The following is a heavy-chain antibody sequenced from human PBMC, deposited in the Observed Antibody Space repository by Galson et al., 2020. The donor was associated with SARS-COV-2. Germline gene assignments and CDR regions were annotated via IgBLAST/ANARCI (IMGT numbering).Heavy chain of an antibody. Sequence: SETLSLTCSVSGGSLSDYYWSWIRQAPGKGLEYIGYVYYTGTSNSNPSLKSRVTISVDTSKNQFSLELRSVTAADTAVYYCARGRSGSYFPHWGLGTLVTVSS. D-gene: IGHD1-26*01. CDR3: ARGRSGSYFPH. CDR1: GGSLSDYY. J-gene: IGHJ1*01. V-gene: IGHV4-59*12. CDR2: VYYTGTS.